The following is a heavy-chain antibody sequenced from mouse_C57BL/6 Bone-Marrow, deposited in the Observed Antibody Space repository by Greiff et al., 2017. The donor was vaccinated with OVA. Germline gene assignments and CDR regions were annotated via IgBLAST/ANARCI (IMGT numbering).Heavy chain of an antibody. Sequence: VQLQQPGAELVKPGASVQMSCKASGYTFTSYWITWVKQRPGQGLEWIGDIYPGSGSTNYNEKFKGKATMTVDTPSSTAYMQLSSLTSEVSAVYYCARSGTTVVATDYWGQGTTLTVSS. CDR2: IYPGSGST. J-gene: IGHJ2*01. CDR1: GYTFTSYW. CDR3: ARSGTTVVATDY. V-gene: IGHV1-55*01. D-gene: IGHD1-1*01.